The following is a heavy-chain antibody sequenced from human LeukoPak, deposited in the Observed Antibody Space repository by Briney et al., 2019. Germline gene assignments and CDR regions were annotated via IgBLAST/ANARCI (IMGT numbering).Heavy chain of an antibody. Sequence: PSETLSLTCAVYGGSFSDDYWTWIRQPPGKGLEWIGENTQSGRTNYNPSLKSRVTISVDTSKHQFSLNLSSVTAADTAVYYCARGLSSGRVDYWGQGTLVTVSS. CDR2: NTQSGRT. CDR1: GGSFSDDY. J-gene: IGHJ4*02. CDR3: ARGLSSGRVDY. D-gene: IGHD6-19*01. V-gene: IGHV4-34*01.